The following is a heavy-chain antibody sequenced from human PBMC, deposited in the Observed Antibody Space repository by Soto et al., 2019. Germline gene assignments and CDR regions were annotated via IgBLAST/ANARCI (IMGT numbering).Heavy chain of an antibody. J-gene: IGHJ4*02. CDR1: GFTFSSYA. D-gene: IGHD3-22*01. Sequence: GGSLRLSCAASGFTFSSYAMHWVRQAPGKGLEWVAVISYDGSNKYYADSVKGRFTISRDNSKNTLYLQMNSLRAEDTAVYYCARTYYYDSSGSWSYWGQGTLVTVSS. CDR2: ISYDGSNK. V-gene: IGHV3-30-3*01. CDR3: ARTYYYDSSGSWSY.